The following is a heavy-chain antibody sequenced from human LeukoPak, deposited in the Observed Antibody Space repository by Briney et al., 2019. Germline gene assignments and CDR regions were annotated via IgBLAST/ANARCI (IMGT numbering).Heavy chain of an antibody. V-gene: IGHV1-24*01. CDR3: ATSLGPGRVEMATTRGPLAEYFQH. Sequence: ASVKVSCKVSGYTLTEFSMHWVRQAPGKGLEWMGGFDPEDGETIYAQKFQGRVTMTEDTSTDTTYMELSSLRSEDTAVYCCATSLGPGRVEMATTRGPLAEYFQHWGQGTLVTVSS. J-gene: IGHJ1*01. CDR2: FDPEDGET. CDR1: GYTLTEFS. D-gene: IGHD5-24*01.